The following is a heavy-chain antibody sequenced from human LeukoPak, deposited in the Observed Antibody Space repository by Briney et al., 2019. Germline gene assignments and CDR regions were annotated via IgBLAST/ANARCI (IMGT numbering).Heavy chain of an antibody. CDR2: FNREDDEA. CDR1: GYALTDFS. Sequence: ASVKVSCKVSGYALTDFSMHWVRQAPGKGLEWMGGFNREDDEAIYAPHFQGRVTVTEDTSTDTAHMELSSLRSEDTAVYYCATLDSYYDNSGRPLVPDWGQGTLVTVSS. V-gene: IGHV1-24*01. D-gene: IGHD3-22*01. CDR3: ATLDSYYDNSGRPLVPD. J-gene: IGHJ4*02.